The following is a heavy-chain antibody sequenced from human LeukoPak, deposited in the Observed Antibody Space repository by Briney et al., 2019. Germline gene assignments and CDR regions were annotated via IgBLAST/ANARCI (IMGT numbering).Heavy chain of an antibody. V-gene: IGHV4-4*07. CDR3: ARVFDKDV. CDR2: IFTSGIT. D-gene: IGHD2-21*01. J-gene: IGHJ6*03. CDR1: GGSISTYY. Sequence: SETLSLTCTVSGGSISTYYWSWIRQPAGKGLEWIGRIFTSGITHYNPSLKSRVTMLIDTSKNQFSLRLSSVTAADTAVYYCARVFDKDVWGKGTTVTVSS.